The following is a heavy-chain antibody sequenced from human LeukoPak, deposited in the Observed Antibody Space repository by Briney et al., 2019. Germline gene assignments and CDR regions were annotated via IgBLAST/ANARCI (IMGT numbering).Heavy chain of an antibody. J-gene: IGHJ3*02. CDR2: IYYSGST. D-gene: IGHD5-18*01. CDR1: GGSISTYY. V-gene: IGHV4-59*01. CDR3: ARSGYRYGADALDI. Sequence: PSETLSLTCTVSGGSISTYYWSWIRQPPGKGLEWIGYIYYSGSTNYKPSLKSRVTISVDTSKNQFSLKLSSVTAADTAVYYCARSGYRYGADALDIWGQGTMVTVSS.